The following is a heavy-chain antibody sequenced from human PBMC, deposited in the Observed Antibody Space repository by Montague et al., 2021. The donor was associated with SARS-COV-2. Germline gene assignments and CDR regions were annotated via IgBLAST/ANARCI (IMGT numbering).Heavy chain of an antibody. D-gene: IGHD1-20*01. J-gene: IGHJ6*02. CDR3: ARLTGSRVYYYHYGSDV. V-gene: IGHV4-4*09. Sequence: SETLSLTCTVSGDSIRESHWSWIRQPPGKGLEWIGYIDNSGSTNYNPALESRVTLTVSASNNQFYLTLRSVTAADTAVYYCARLTGSRVYYYHYGSDVWGQGTTVTVSS. CDR2: IDNSGST. CDR1: GDSIRESH.